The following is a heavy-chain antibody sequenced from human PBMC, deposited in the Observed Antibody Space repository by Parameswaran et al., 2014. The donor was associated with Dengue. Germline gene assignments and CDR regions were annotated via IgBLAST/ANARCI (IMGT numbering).Heavy chain of an antibody. D-gene: IGHD1-1*01. Sequence: WVRQAPGQGLEWMGGIIRMFRTSDYAQKFQGRVTITADESTSTVYMELSSLRSEDTAVYYCASHPQLEQAYNYYDGMDVWGQGTTVTVSS. J-gene: IGHJ6*01. CDR3: ASHPQLEQAYNYYDGMDV. CDR2: IIRMFRTS. V-gene: IGHV1-69*01.